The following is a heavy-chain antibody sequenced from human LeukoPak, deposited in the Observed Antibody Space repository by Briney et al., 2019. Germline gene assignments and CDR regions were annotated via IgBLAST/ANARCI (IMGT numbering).Heavy chain of an antibody. D-gene: IGHD3-9*01. CDR1: GGSISSDDHY. CDR2: IYFTGTT. CDR3: ARGRALSTGPYFDS. Sequence: SETLSLTCTVSGGSISSDDHYWSWIRQSPGKGLEWIGHIYFTGTTYDNPSLRSRLTISVDTSKNHFSLRLRSVTAADTAVYFCARGRALSTGPYFDSWGQGTQVTVSS. J-gene: IGHJ4*02. V-gene: IGHV4-30-4*01.